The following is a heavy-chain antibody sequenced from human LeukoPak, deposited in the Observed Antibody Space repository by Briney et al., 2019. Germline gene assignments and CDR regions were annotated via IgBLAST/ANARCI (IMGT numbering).Heavy chain of an antibody. V-gene: IGHV3-30*02. CDR1: GFTFSSYG. Sequence: PGGSLRLSCAASGFTFSSYGMHWVRQAPGKGLEWVAFIRYDGSNKYYADSVKGRFTISRDNSKNTLYLQINSLRAEDTAVYYCAREYSSSSNYWGQGTLVTVSS. CDR3: AREYSSSSNY. D-gene: IGHD6-6*01. J-gene: IGHJ4*02. CDR2: IRYDGSNK.